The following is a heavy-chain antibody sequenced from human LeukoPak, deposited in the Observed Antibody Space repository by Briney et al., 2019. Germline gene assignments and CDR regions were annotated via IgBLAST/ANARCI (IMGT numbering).Heavy chain of an antibody. Sequence: PSETLSLTCAVSGYSISSGYYWGWIRQPPGKGLEWIGSIYHSGSTYYNPSLKSRVTISVDTSKNQFSLKLSSVTAPDTAVYYCARDHYYDSSGLESWGQGTLVTVSS. V-gene: IGHV4-38-2*02. CDR2: IYHSGST. CDR1: GYSISSGYY. D-gene: IGHD3-22*01. J-gene: IGHJ4*02. CDR3: ARDHYYDSSGLES.